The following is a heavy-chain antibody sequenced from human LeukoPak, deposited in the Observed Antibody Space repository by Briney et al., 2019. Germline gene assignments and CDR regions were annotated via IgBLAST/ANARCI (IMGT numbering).Heavy chain of an antibody. Sequence: PGGSLRLSCAASGFTFSSYAMSWVRQAPGKGLEWVSAISGSGGSTYYADSVKGRFTISRDNSKNTLYLQMNSLRAEDTAVYYCAKGIRGYYGSGSYAWGQGTLVTVSS. J-gene: IGHJ5*02. D-gene: IGHD3-10*01. CDR2: ISGSGGST. CDR1: GFTFSSYA. CDR3: AKGIRGYYGSGSYA. V-gene: IGHV3-23*01.